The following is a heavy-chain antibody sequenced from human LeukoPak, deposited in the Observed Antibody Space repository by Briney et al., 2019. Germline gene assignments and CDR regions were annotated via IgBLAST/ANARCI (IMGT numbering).Heavy chain of an antibody. Sequence: PSETLSLTCTVSGGSIHSYWSWIRQPAGKGLEWIGRISGSGTITYNPALQSRLTISIDTSKNQFSLKLMSVTDADTAVYYCARDSGTTGEVKFDPWGQGTLVTVSS. CDR3: ARDSGTTGEVKFDP. J-gene: IGHJ5*02. CDR1: GGSIHSY. V-gene: IGHV4-4*07. D-gene: IGHD3-10*01. CDR2: ISGSGTI.